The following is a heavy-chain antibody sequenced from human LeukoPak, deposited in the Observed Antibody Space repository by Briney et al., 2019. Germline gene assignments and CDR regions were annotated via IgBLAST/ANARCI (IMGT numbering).Heavy chain of an antibody. CDR3: ARIYGGNSYYFDC. Sequence: GGSLRLSCAASGFTFSSNWMSCVRQAPGKGLEWVGNIKQDGSEIYYVDSVKGRFTISRDNAKNSLYLQMNRLRAEDTAVYYCARIYGGNSYYFDCWGQGTLVTVSS. CDR2: IKQDGSEI. CDR1: GFTFSSNW. V-gene: IGHV3-7*01. J-gene: IGHJ4*02. D-gene: IGHD4-23*01.